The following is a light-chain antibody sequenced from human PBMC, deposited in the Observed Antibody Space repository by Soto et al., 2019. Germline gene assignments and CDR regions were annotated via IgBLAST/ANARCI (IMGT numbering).Light chain of an antibody. J-gene: IGKJ2*01. Sequence: ETVLTQSPGTVSLSPGERATLSCRTSQSVNNDYLAWYQQKPGQAPRLLIYGVFNRATGIPGRFSGSGSGTDFTITISGLEPEDSAVYYCQHYDGSPRTFCQGTKLEIK. V-gene: IGKV3-20*01. CDR1: QSVNNDY. CDR2: GVF. CDR3: QHYDGSPRT.